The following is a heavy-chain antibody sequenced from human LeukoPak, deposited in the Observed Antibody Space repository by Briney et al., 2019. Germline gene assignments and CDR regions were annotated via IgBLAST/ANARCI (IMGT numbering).Heavy chain of an antibody. CDR2: ISGSGGST. V-gene: IGHV3-23*01. D-gene: IGHD6-19*01. CDR1: GFTFSSYA. Sequence: GGSLRLSCAASGFTFSSYAMSWVRQAPGKGLEWVSAISGSGGSTYYADSVKGRFTISRDNSKNTLYLQMNSLRAEDTAVYYCATGPAVANWFDPWGQGTLVTVSS. J-gene: IGHJ5*02. CDR3: ATGPAVANWFDP.